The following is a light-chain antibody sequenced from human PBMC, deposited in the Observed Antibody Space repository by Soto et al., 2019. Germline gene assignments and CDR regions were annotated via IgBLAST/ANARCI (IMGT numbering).Light chain of an antibody. CDR3: QQRSDWPWT. CDR1: QSVSSY. CDR2: EAS. Sequence: EIVLTQSPATLSVSPGERATLSCRASQSVSSYLAWYQQKPGQAPRLLMYEASNRATGIPARFSGGGPGTDFTLTISSLEPEDFAVYYCQQRSDWPWTFGQGTKVDIK. V-gene: IGKV3D-11*02. J-gene: IGKJ1*01.